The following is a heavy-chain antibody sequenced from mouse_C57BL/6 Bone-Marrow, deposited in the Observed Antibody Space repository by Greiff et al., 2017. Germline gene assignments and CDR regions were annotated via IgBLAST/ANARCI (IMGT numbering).Heavy chain of an antibody. D-gene: IGHD2-5*01. Sequence: QVQLKQPGAELVKPGASVKVSCKASGYTFTSYWMHWVKQRPGQGLEWIGRIYPSDSDTNYNQKFKGKATLTVDKSSSTAYMQLSSQTSEDSAVYYCAISGYSKTVWGTGTTVTVAS. V-gene: IGHV1-74*01. CDR1: GYTFTSYW. J-gene: IGHJ1*03. CDR2: IYPSDSDT. CDR3: AISGYSKTV.